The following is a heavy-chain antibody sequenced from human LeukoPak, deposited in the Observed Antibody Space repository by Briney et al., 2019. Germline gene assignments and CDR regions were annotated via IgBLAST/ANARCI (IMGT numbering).Heavy chain of an antibody. V-gene: IGHV3-30-3*02. CDR3: AKNFYDSYGYYYWFGS. CDR1: GFTFSSFA. Sequence: PGGSLRLSCAASGFTFSSFAMHWVRQAPGKGLEWVAVVSYDGSDKMYGDSVRGRFTISRDNSKNTVDLQMNSLRVEDTAVYYCAKNFYDSYGYYYWFGSWGQGTLVTVSS. CDR2: VSYDGSDK. J-gene: IGHJ5*01. D-gene: IGHD3-22*01.